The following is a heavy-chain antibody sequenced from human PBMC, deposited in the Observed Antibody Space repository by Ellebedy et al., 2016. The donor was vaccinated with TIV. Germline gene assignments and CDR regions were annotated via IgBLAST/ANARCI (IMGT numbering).Heavy chain of an antibody. V-gene: IGHV4-61*08. J-gene: IGHJ4*02. D-gene: IGHD5-24*01. CDR1: GGSLSSGDYY. CDR3: AREGIDGYNYFDY. Sequence: MPSETLSLTCTVSGGSLSSGDYYWNWIRQPPGKGLEWIAYVHYRGYTNYNPSLESRVAISLDTSKNQVSLKLTSATAADTAVYYCAREGIDGYNYFDYWGRGTLVTVSS. CDR2: VHYRGYT.